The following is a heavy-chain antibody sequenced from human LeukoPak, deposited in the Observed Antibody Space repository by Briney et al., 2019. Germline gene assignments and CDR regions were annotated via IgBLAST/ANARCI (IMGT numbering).Heavy chain of an antibody. CDR3: ATGERMVRGDGVDY. D-gene: IGHD3-10*01. J-gene: IGHJ4*02. Sequence: GGSLRLSCAASGSTVRNNYMSWVRQAPGKGLEWVSGIYSGGSTYYADSVKGRFTISRNNSKNTLYLQMNSLRAEDTAVYFCATGERMVRGDGVDYWGQGTLVTVSS. CDR2: IYSGGST. V-gene: IGHV3-66*01. CDR1: GSTVRNNY.